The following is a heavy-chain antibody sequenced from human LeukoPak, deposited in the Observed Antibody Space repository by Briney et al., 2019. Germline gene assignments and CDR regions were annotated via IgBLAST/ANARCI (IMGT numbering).Heavy chain of an antibody. D-gene: IGHD3-10*01. Sequence: PSETLSLTCTVSGVSISSYYWSWIRQPAGKGLEWIGRIYTSGSTNYNPSLKSRVTMSVDTSKNQFSLKLSSVTAADTAVYYCARGRGEGRGISMVRGVRAPSYNWFDPWGHGTLVIVSS. CDR1: GVSISSYY. J-gene: IGHJ5*02. V-gene: IGHV4-4*07. CDR3: ARGRGEGRGISMVRGVRAPSYNWFDP. CDR2: IYTSGST.